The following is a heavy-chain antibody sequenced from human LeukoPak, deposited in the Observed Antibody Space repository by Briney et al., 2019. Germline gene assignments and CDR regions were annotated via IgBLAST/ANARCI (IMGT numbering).Heavy chain of an antibody. Sequence: SETLSLTCTVSSGSLFNNNWWSWVRQPPGKGLEWIGQIFHSGSTSYSPSLKSRVTISIDKSKNQISLRLASVTAADTAVYYCAREGSAMDFDYWGQGTLVTVSS. CDR2: IFHSGST. V-gene: IGHV4-4*02. CDR1: SGSLFNNNW. J-gene: IGHJ4*02. D-gene: IGHD5-18*01. CDR3: AREGSAMDFDY.